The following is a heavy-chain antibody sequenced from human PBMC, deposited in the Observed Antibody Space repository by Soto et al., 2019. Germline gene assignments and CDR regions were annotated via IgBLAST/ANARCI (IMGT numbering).Heavy chain of an antibody. D-gene: IGHD5-18*01. J-gene: IGHJ4*02. CDR2: MSGSGGTT. Sequence: QSCASSGFSFHNYAMNWVRQAPGKGLEWVSAMSGSGGTTYYADSVKGRFTISRDNSKNTLYLQLSSLRAEDTALYYCAQDVRHSSGSGNDWGQRTLVSLSS. V-gene: IGHV3-23*01. CDR1: GFSFHNYA. CDR3: AQDVRHSSGSGND.